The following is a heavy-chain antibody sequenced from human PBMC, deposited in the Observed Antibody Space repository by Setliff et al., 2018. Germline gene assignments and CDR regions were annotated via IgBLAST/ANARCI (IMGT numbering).Heavy chain of an antibody. CDR2: IYIGGSA. D-gene: IGHD6-19*01. CDR1: GGSISSYY. Sequence: SETLSLTCTVSGGSISSYYWSWIRQPAGKGLEWIGHIYIGGSANYNPSLKSRVTMSIDTSKNQFSLKLNSVTAADMAVYYCAREQWLDPPGYYYMDVWTKGTKVTVSS. J-gene: IGHJ6*03. V-gene: IGHV4-4*07. CDR3: AREQWLDPPGYYYMDV.